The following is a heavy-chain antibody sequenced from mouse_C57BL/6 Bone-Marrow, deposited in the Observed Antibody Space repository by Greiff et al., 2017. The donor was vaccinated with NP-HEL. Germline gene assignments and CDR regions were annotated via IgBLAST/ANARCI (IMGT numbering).Heavy chain of an antibody. J-gene: IGHJ4*01. CDR3: AGYDYDAMDY. CDR2: IDPSDSYT. V-gene: IGHV1-50*01. CDR1: GYTFTSYW. Sequence: QVQLQQPGAELVKPGASVKLSCKASGYTFTSYWMQWVKQRPGQGLEWIGEIDPSDSYTNYNQKFKGKATLTVDTSSSTAYMQLSSLTSEDSADYYCAGYDYDAMDYWGQGTSVTVSS. D-gene: IGHD1-1*02.